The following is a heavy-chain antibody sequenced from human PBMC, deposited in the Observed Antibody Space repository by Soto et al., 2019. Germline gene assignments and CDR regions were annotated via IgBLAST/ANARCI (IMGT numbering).Heavy chain of an antibody. CDR1: GYTFTGYY. CDR3: ARDGYCSGGSCSYYYGMDV. V-gene: IGHV1-2*04. Sequence: ASVKVSCKASGYTFTGYYMHWVRQAPGQGLEWMGWINPNSGGTNYAQKFQGWVTMTRDTSISTAYMELSRLRSDDTAVYYCARDGYCSGGSCSYYYGMDVWGQGTTVTVSS. D-gene: IGHD2-15*01. CDR2: INPNSGGT. J-gene: IGHJ6*02.